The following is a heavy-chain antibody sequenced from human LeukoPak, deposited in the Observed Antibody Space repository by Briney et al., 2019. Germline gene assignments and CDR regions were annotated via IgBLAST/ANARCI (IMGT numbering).Heavy chain of an antibody. CDR2: MYLSGTT. D-gene: IGHD3-3*01. V-gene: IGHV4-4*02. Sequence: SGTLSLTCTVSGDSINSLDLWSWVRQPPGKGLEWIGEMYLSGTTHSNPSVKSRVTISVDRSKNQFSLKLSSVTAADTAVYYCARTPGAIFGVVIGYFDYWGQGTLVTVSS. CDR3: ARTPGAIFGVVIGYFDY. J-gene: IGHJ4*02. CDR1: GDSINSLDL.